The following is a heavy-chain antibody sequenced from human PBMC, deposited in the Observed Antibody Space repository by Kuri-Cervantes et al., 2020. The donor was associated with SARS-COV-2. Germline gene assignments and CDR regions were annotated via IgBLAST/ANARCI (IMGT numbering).Heavy chain of an antibody. CDR1: GYSISSGHC. J-gene: IGHJ4*02. CDR3: ARDLSLATYYDFWSGLYYFDY. D-gene: IGHD3-3*01. V-gene: IGHV4-38-2*02. Sequence: SETLSLTCSVSGYSISSGHCWGWIRQPPGKGLEWIGSVSYDGRTYCNPSLKSRVTVSVDTSKNQFSPKVNSVTAADTAVYYCARDLSLATYYDFWSGLYYFDYWGQGIPVTVSS. CDR2: VSYDGRT.